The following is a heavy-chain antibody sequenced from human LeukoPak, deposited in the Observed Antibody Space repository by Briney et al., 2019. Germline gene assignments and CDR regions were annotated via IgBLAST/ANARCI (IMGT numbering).Heavy chain of an antibody. D-gene: IGHD6-13*01. V-gene: IGHV4-59*12. CDR2: IYYSGST. CDR1: GGSISSYY. Sequence: SETLSLTCTVSGGSISSYYWSWIRQPPGKGLEWIGYIYYSGSTNYNPSLKSRVTISVDTSKNQFSLKLSSVTAADTAVYYCARAFSSSWYELGFDYWGQGTLVTVSS. CDR3: ARAFSSSWYELGFDY. J-gene: IGHJ4*02.